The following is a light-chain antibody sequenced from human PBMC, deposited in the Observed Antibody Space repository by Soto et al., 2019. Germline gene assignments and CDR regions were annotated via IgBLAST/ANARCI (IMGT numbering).Light chain of an antibody. V-gene: IGKV3-20*01. J-gene: IGKJ1*01. CDR2: GAS. CDR1: QNVNNNY. CDR3: QQYGNSPWT. Sequence: EIVLTQSPGTLSLSPGERATVSSRSSQNVNNNYLVWYQQRPGQAPGLLIHGASSRAAGVPDRFTGSGSGTDFTLTINRLEPEDFAVYYCQQYGNSPWTFGQGTKVDIK.